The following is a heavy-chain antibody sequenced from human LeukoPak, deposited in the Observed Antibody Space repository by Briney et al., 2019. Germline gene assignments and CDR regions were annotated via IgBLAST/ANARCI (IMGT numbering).Heavy chain of an antibody. CDR2: IYNSGSN. D-gene: IGHD3-10*01. CDR1: GGSISTDY. J-gene: IGHJ4*02. Sequence: SETLSLTCTVSGGSISTDYRQGIRQPPGKGLEWIGYIYNSGSNNYNPSLKSRVTISIDTSKNQFSLKLTSVTAADAAVYYCATRGYWGQGTLVTVS. V-gene: IGHV4-59*08. CDR3: ATRGY.